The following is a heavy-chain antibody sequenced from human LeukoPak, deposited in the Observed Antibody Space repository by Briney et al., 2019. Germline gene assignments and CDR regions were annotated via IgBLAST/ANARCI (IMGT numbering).Heavy chain of an antibody. CDR2: INHSGST. D-gene: IGHD4/OR15-4a*01. V-gene: IGHV4-34*01. J-gene: IGHJ3*02. Sequence: PSETLSLTCAVYGGSFSDYYWSWIRQPPGKGLEWIGEINHSGSTNYNPSLKSRVTISVDTSKNQFSLKLSSVTAADTAVYYCARGTMQAAFDIWGQGTMVTVSS. CDR3: ARGTMQAAFDI. CDR1: GGSFSDYY.